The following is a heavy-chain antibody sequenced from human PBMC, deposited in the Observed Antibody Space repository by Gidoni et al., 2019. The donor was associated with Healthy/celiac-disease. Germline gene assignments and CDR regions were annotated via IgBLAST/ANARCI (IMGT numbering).Heavy chain of an antibody. V-gene: IGHV4-4*07. CDR3: AREALSGSYMGHFDY. J-gene: IGHJ4*02. D-gene: IGHD1-26*01. CDR1: GGSISSDY. CDR2: IYTSGST. Sequence: QVQLQASGPGLVKPSETLSLTCTVTGGSISSDYWSWIRQPAGKGLEWIGRIYTSGSTNYNPSLKSRVTMSVDTSKNQFSLKLSSVTAADTAVYYCAREALSGSYMGHFDYWGQGTLVTVSS.